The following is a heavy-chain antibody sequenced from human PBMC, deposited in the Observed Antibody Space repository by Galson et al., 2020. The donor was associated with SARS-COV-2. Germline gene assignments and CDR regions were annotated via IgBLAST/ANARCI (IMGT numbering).Heavy chain of an antibody. CDR3: AKLKVASAVNGFDP. V-gene: IGHV3-23*01. J-gene: IGHJ5*02. CDR2: ITTSGTST. D-gene: IGHD2-15*01. CDR1: GFTFSSYA. Sequence: TGGSLRLSCAASGFTFSSYAMSWVRQAPGRGLEWVATITTSGTSTYYADSVKGRFTISRDNSKNTLYLQMNSLRAEDTAVYYCAKLKVASAVNGFDPWGQGTLVTVSS.